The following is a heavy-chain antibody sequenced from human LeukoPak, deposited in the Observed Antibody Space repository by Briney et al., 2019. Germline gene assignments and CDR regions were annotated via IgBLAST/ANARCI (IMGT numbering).Heavy chain of an antibody. V-gene: IGHV3-23*01. CDR1: GFTFSSYA. Sequence: GGSLRLSCAASGFTFSSYAMSWVRQAPGKGLEWVSAISGSGGSTYYADSVKGRFTISRDNSKNTLYLRMNSLRAEDTTVYYCAKDSVRYDILTGYYPGYYFDYWGQGTLVTVSS. D-gene: IGHD3-9*01. J-gene: IGHJ4*02. CDR3: AKDSVRYDILTGYYPGYYFDY. CDR2: ISGSGGST.